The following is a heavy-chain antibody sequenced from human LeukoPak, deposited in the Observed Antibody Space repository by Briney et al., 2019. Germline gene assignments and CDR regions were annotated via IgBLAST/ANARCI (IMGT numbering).Heavy chain of an antibody. J-gene: IGHJ6*02. CDR3: VREKGSPNGYYYYGMDV. Sequence: SETLSLTCTVSGGSISSSSYYWGWIRQPPGKGLEWIGSIYYSGSTYYNPSLKSRVTISVDTSKNQFSLKLSSVTAADTAVYYCVREKGSPNGYYYYGMDVWGQGTTVTVSS. V-gene: IGHV4-39*07. CDR2: IYYSGST. CDR1: GGSISSSSYY.